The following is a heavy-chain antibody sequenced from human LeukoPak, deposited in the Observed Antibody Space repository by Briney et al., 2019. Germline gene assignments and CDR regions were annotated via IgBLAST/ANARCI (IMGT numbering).Heavy chain of an antibody. J-gene: IGHJ4*02. CDR2: INPNSGGT. CDR1: GYTFANYG. Sequence: ASVKVSCKASGYTFANYGISWMRQAPGHGLEWMGWINPNSGGTNYAQKFRGRVTMTRDTSISTAYMELSRLTSDDTAVYYCARDFRDYFFYYWGQGTLVTVSS. CDR3: ARDFRDYFFYY. V-gene: IGHV1-2*02.